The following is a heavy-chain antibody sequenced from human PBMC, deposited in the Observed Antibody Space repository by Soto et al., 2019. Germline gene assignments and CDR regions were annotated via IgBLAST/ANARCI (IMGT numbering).Heavy chain of an antibody. CDR2: IYHSGST. CDR3: ARVRGSYYYFDY. V-gene: IGHV4-30-2*01. Sequence: SETLSLTCAVSGGSISSGGYSWSWIRQPPGKGLEWIGYIYHSGSTYYNPSLKSRVTISVDRSKNQFSLKLSSVTAADTAVYYCARVRGSYYYFDYWGQGTLVTVSS. CDR1: GGSISSGGYS. D-gene: IGHD1-26*01. J-gene: IGHJ4*02.